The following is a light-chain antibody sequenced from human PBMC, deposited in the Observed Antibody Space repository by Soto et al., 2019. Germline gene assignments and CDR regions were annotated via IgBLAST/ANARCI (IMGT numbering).Light chain of an antibody. CDR1: QTVSSAY. CDR2: GAS. CDR3: QHYGGSPGVT. Sequence: EVVLTQSPGTLSLSPGERATLSCRASQTVSSAYLAWYQQRPGQTPRLLIFGASNRSTAIPGRFSGSGSGTDFTFTISRLEPEDVAVYYCQHYGGSPGVTFGPGTKVDIK. J-gene: IGKJ3*01. V-gene: IGKV3-20*01.